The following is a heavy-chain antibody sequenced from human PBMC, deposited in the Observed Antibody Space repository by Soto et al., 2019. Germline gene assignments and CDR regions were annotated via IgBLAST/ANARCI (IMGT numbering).Heavy chain of an antibody. CDR3: ARDNFGNYMDV. CDR2: IYYSGST. Sequence: SETLSLTCTVSGGSISSYYWSWIRQPPGKGLEWIGYIYYSGSTNYNPSLKSRVTISVDTSKNQFSLKLSSVTAAGTAVYYCARDNFGNYMDVWSKGTTVTVSS. J-gene: IGHJ6*03. V-gene: IGHV4-59*01. CDR1: GGSISSYY. D-gene: IGHD3-3*01.